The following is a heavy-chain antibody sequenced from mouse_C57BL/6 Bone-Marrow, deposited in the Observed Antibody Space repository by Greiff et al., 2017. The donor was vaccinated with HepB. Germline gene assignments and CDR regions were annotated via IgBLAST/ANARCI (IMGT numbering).Heavy chain of an antibody. CDR1: GFTFSNYW. D-gene: IGHD1-1*01. CDR2: IRLKSDNYAT. CDR3: TKDGSSYVPFHY. V-gene: IGHV6-3*01. J-gene: IGHJ2*01. Sequence: EVKLEESGGGLVQPGGSMKLSCVASGFTFSNYWMNWVRQSPEKGLEWVAQIRLKSDNYATHYAESVKGRFTISRDDSKSSVYLQMNNLRAEDTGIYYCTKDGSSYVPFHYWGQGTTLTVSS.